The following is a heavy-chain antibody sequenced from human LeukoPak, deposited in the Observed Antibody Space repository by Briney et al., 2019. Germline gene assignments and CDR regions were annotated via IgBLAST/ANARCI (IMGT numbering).Heavy chain of an antibody. CDR1: GFTFSSYE. V-gene: IGHV3-48*03. CDR2: ISSSGSTI. D-gene: IGHD2-21*02. CDR3: STVVTASPY. Sequence: TGGSLRLSCAASGFTFSSYEMNWVRQAPGKGLEWVSYISSSGSTIYYADSVKGRFTISRDNDKNSLYLQMNSLRAEDTAVYYCSTVVTASPYWGQGTLVTVSS. J-gene: IGHJ4*02.